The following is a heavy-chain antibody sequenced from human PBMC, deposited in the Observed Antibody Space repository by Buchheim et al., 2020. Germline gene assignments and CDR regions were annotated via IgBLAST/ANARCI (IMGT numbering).Heavy chain of an antibody. D-gene: IGHD3-3*01. CDR3: ARAYYDFWSGYYYSRWFDL. CDR2: INHSGNT. J-gene: IGHJ5*02. Sequence: QVQLQQWGAGLLKPSETLFLTCAVYTGSFSAYYWSWIRQPPGEGLEWIGEINHSGNTDYNPSLKSRVTLSVDTSKNQFSLKLTSVTAAGTAVYYCARAYYDFWSGYYYSRWFDLWGQGTL. CDR1: TGSFSAYY. V-gene: IGHV4-34*01.